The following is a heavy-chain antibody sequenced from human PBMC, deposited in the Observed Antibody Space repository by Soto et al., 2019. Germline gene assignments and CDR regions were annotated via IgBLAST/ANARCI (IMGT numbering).Heavy chain of an antibody. CDR1: GYTFTEYY. CDR3: ATDPGAVAGHYYYGMDV. D-gene: IGHD6-19*01. J-gene: IGHJ6*02. V-gene: IGHV1-2*04. CDR2: INPNSGGT. Sequence: ASVKVSCKASGYTFTEYYVHWVRQAPGQGLEWMGWINPNSGGTNFAQKFQGWVTMTSDTSINTAYLELSSLRSEDTAVYYCATDPGAVAGHYYYGMDVWGQGTTVTVSS.